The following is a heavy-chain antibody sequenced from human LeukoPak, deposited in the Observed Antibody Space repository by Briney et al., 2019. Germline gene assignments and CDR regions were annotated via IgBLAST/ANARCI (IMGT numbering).Heavy chain of an antibody. J-gene: IGHJ4*02. CDR2: IWYDGSNK. Sequence: GRSLRLSCAASGFTFSSYGMHWVRQAPGKGLEWVAVIWYDGSNKYYADSVKGRFTISRDNSKNTLYLQMNSLRAEDTAVYYCAKADCSGGSCPLGDYWGQGTLVTASS. CDR3: AKADCSGGSCPLGDY. V-gene: IGHV3-33*06. D-gene: IGHD2-15*01. CDR1: GFTFSSYG.